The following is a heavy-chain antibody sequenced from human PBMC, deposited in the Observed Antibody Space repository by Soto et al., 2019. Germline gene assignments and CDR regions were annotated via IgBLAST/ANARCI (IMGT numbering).Heavy chain of an antibody. CDR3: ASSSGSGSYYHIYYYYGMDV. D-gene: IGHD3-10*01. J-gene: IGHJ6*02. CDR1: GFTFSSYS. V-gene: IGHV3-21*01. Sequence: PGGSLRLSCAASGFTFSSYSMNWVRQAPGKGLEWVSSISSSSSYIYYADSVKGRFTISRDNAKNSLYLQMNSLRAEDTAVYYCASSSGSGSYYHIYYYYGMDVWGQGTTVTVSS. CDR2: ISSSSSYI.